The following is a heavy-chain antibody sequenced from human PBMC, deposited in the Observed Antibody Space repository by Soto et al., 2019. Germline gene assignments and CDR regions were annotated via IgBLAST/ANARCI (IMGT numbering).Heavy chain of an antibody. J-gene: IGHJ4*02. CDR2: IYSGGST. D-gene: IGHD2-15*01. CDR1: GFTVSSNY. CDR3: ARVASGGSHGTPSQFDY. Sequence: LRLSCAASGFTVSSNYMSWVRQAPGKGLEWVSVIYSGGSTYYADSVKGRFTISRDNSKNTLYLQMNSLRAEDTAVYYCARVASGGSHGTPSQFDYWGQGTLVTVSS. V-gene: IGHV3-53*01.